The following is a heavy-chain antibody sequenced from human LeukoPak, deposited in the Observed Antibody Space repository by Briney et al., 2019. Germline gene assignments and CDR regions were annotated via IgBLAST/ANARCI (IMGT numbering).Heavy chain of an antibody. CDR2: IKKDGSEE. J-gene: IGHJ4*02. CDR3: ARLSTSVAGGDH. V-gene: IGHV3-7*01. Sequence: PGGSLRLSCTASGFSFSTSWMSWVRQTPGKGLEWVANIKKDGSEEYYVDSVKTRFTISRDNAKNSLYLQLNSLIVEDTAVYYCARLSTSVAGGDHRGQGTLVTVSS. CDR1: GFSFSTSW. D-gene: IGHD6-19*01.